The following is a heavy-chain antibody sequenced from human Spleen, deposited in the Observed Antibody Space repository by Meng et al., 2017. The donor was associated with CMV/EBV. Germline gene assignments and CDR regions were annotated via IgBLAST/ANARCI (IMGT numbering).Heavy chain of an antibody. V-gene: IGHV4-39*07. Sequence: SHYWGWIRQSPGKALDWIGSIYYTGRTYYSPSLKSRVTMSIDTSKNQFSLNLSFVSAADTALYYCARVKLGYCSSTRCPLVGNGFDTWGQGTLVTVSS. CDR2: IYYTGRT. D-gene: IGHD2-2*01. J-gene: IGHJ5*02. CDR3: ARVKLGYCSSTRCPLVGNGFDT. CDR1: SHY.